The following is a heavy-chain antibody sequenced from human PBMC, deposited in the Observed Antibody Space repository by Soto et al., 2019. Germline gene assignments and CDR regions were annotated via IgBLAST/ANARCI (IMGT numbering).Heavy chain of an antibody. CDR2: IYYSGST. V-gene: IGHV4-30-4*01. CDR3: ARHIAYTVTRAGGYSFDY. Sequence: QVQLQESGPGLVKPSQTLSLTCTVSGGSISSGDYYWSWIRQPPGKGLEWIGYIYYSGSTYYNPSVKSRVPIAVATSKNQFSLKLSSVTAAATAVYYCARHIAYTVTRAGGYSFDYWGPGTLVTVSS. D-gene: IGHD4-17*01. CDR1: GGSISSGDYY. J-gene: IGHJ4*02.